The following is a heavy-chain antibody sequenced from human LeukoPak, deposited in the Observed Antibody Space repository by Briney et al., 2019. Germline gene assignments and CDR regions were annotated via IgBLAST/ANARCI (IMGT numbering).Heavy chain of an antibody. CDR1: GGSFSVYY. CDR3: ASTSTLGWRYKYGMDV. V-gene: IGHV4-34*01. Sequence: SETLSLTCAVYGGSFSVYYWSWIRQPPGKGLEWIGEINHSGSTNYNPSLKSRVTISVDTSKNQFSLKLSSVTAADTAVYYCASTSTLGWRYKYGMDVWGQGTTVTVSS. CDR2: INHSGST. D-gene: IGHD2-2*01. J-gene: IGHJ6*02.